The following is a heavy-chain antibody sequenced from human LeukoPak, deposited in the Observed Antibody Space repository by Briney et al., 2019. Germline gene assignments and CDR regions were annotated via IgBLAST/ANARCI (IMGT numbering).Heavy chain of an antibody. J-gene: IGHJ4*02. Sequence: SETLSLTCAVYGGSFSGYYWSWIRQPPGKGLEWIGEINHSGSTNYNPSLKSRVTISVDTSKNQFSLKLSSVTAADTAVYYCARAGRLNYYYGSGSYGFDDWGQGTLVTVSS. CDR2: INHSGST. CDR1: GGSFSGYY. V-gene: IGHV4-34*01. D-gene: IGHD3-10*01. CDR3: ARAGRLNYYYGSGSYGFDD.